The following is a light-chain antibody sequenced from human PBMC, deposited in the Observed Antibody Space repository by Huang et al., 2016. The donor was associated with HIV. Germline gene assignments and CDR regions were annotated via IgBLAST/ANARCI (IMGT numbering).Light chain of an antibody. CDR2: AAS. Sequence: IQMTQSPPSLSASLGDSVTLTCRTSQDISNFLAWYQQKPGGLPKLLIYAASTLQSGAPSRFSGNGYGVDFTLTITNLKPDDVATYYCKNYDSAPRTFGQGTKVEVK. V-gene: IGKV1-27*01. CDR3: KNYDSAPRT. CDR1: QDISNF. J-gene: IGKJ1*01.